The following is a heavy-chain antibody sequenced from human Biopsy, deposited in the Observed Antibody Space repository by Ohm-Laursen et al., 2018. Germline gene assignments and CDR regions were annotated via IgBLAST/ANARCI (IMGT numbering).Heavy chain of an antibody. D-gene: IGHD3-22*01. V-gene: IGHV3-11*01. Sequence: SLRLSCAASGLIFSDYYMSWIRQAPGKGLEWIAYISARDGVVYYADSVKGRFTIPRDNTNNSLYLQMTSQRPEDTAVFYCARGKYKDFSTGLPRPYHYTLDFWGPGTTVTVSS. CDR2: ISARDGVV. J-gene: IGHJ6*02. CDR1: GLIFSDYY. CDR3: ARGKYKDFSTGLPRPYHYTLDF.